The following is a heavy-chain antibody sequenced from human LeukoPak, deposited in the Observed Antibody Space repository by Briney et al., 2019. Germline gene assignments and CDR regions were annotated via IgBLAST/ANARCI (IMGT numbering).Heavy chain of an antibody. V-gene: IGHV3-21*01. Sequence: GGSLRLPCAASGFTFSSYSMNWVRQAPGKGLEWVSSISSSSSYIYYADSVKGRFTISRDNAKNSLYLQMNSLRAEDTAVYYCAGDRGYSGYDAFLDYWGQGTQVTVSS. CDR2: ISSSSSYI. J-gene: IGHJ4*02. CDR3: AGDRGYSGYDAFLDY. CDR1: GFTFSSYS. D-gene: IGHD5-12*01.